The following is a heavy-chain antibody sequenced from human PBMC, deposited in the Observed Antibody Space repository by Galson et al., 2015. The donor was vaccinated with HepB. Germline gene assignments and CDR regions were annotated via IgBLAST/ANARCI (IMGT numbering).Heavy chain of an antibody. Sequence: SLRLSCAASGFTFSRYGMHWVRQAPGKGLEWVAVISYDGSNKYYADSVKGRFTISRDNSKNTLYLQMNSLRAEDTAVYYCAKDAEAYGLVGGPFDPWGQGTLVTVSS. CDR1: GFTFSRYG. D-gene: IGHD2-15*01. CDR3: AKDAEAYGLVGGPFDP. J-gene: IGHJ5*02. CDR2: ISYDGSNK. V-gene: IGHV3-30*18.